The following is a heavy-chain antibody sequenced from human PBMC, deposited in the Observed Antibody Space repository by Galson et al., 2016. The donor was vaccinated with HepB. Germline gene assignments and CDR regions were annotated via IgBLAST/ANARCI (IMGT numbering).Heavy chain of an antibody. CDR2: TYYIGST. Sequence: LSLTCAVSGYSITSGSYWAWIRQPPGKGLAWIGSTYYIGSTYYNPSLESRVTLSVDMAKNQIFLQLSSLTAADAAVYYCAKGWGTESTEPYYYAGMDVWGQGTTVTVSS. CDR1: GYSITSGSY. J-gene: IGHJ6*02. D-gene: IGHD3-16*01. V-gene: IGHV4-38-2*01. CDR3: AKGWGTESTEPYYYAGMDV.